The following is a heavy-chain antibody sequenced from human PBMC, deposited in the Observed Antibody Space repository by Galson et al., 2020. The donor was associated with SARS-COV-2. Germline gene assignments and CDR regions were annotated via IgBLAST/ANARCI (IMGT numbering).Heavy chain of an antibody. D-gene: IGHD3-10*01. V-gene: IGHV3-9*01. CDR2: ISWNSGSI. CDR3: AKDIRYGSRYYYGMDV. CDR1: DYA. Sequence: DYAMHWVRQAPGKGLEWVSGISWNSGSIGYADSVQVRFTISRDNAKNSLYLQMNSLRAEDTALYYCAKDIRYGSRYYYGMDVWGQGTTVTVSS. J-gene: IGHJ6*02.